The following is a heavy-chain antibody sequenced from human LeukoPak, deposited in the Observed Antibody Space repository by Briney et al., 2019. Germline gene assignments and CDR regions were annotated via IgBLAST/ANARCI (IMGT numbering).Heavy chain of an antibody. CDR2: IYHSGST. CDR1: GGSISSGGCY. V-gene: IGHV4-30-2*01. D-gene: IGHD6-19*01. CDR3: SRERGWTPFFDY. J-gene: IGHJ4*02. Sequence: PSETLSLTCTVSGGSISSGGCYWSWIRQPPGKGLEWIGYIYHSGSTYYNPSLKSRVTISVDRSKNQFSLKLSSVTAADTAVYYCSRERGWTPFFDYWGQGILVTVSA.